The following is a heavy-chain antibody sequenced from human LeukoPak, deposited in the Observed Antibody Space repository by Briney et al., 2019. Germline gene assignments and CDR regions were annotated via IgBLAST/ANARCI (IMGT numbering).Heavy chain of an antibody. V-gene: IGHV3-21*01. D-gene: IGHD6-19*01. CDR3: ARVPPQWLPNRDAFDI. CDR2: ISSSSYI. Sequence: GGSLRLSCTASGFTFSNNAMSWVRQAPGKGLERVSSISSSSYIYYADSVKGRFTISRDNAKNSLYLQMNSLRAEDTAVYYCARVPPQWLPNRDAFDIWGQGTMVTVSS. J-gene: IGHJ3*02. CDR1: GFTFSNNA.